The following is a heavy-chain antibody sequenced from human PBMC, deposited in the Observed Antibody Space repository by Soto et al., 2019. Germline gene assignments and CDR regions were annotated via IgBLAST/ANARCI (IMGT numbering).Heavy chain of an antibody. D-gene: IGHD6-13*01. CDR1: GGSISSYY. CDR2: IYYSGST. J-gene: IGHJ6*02. V-gene: IGHV4-59*08. Sequence: QVQLQESGPGLVKPSETLSLTCTVSGGSISSYYWSWIRQPPGKGLEWIGYIYYSGSTNYNPSLKSRVTISADTSKNQFSRKLSAVTAADTAVYYCARHQQLVFGYGMDVWGQGTTVTVSS. CDR3: ARHQQLVFGYGMDV.